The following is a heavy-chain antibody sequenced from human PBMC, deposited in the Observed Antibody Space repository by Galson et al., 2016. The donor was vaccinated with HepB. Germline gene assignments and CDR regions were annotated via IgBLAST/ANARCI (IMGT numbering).Heavy chain of an antibody. CDR2: IKRDGTEK. V-gene: IGHV3-7*01. D-gene: IGHD3-9*01. CDR1: GLTFSTYW. Sequence: SLRLSCAASGLTFSTYWMTWVRQAPGKGLEWVAQIKRDGTEKDYADSMKGRFTISRDNAKNSVYLQINSLRAEDTAVYYCARNDWFRFDPWGQGTLVTVSS. CDR3: ARNDWFRFDP. J-gene: IGHJ5*02.